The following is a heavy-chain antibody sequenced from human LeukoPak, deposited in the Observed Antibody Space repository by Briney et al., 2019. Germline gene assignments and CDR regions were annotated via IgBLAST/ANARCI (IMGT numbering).Heavy chain of an antibody. CDR3: ARHGDSSSWANYFDY. CDR2: INHSGST. D-gene: IGHD6-13*01. Sequence: SETLSLTCAVYGGSFSGYYWSWIRQPPGKGLEWIGEINHSGSTNYNPSLKSRVTISVDTSKNQFSLKLSSVTAAGTAVYYCARHGDSSSWANYFDYWGQGTLVTVSS. V-gene: IGHV4-34*01. CDR1: GGSFSGYY. J-gene: IGHJ4*02.